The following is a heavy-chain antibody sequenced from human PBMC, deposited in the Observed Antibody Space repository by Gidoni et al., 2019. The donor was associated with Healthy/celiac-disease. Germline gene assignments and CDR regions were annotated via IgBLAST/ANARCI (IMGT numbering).Heavy chain of an antibody. V-gene: IGHV1-2*02. J-gene: IGHJ4*02. D-gene: IGHD2-21*02. CDR2: INPNSGGT. CDR1: GYTFTGYY. CDR3: ARGPDCGGDCYSWHFDY. Sequence: QVQLVQSGAEVKKPGASVKVSCKASGYTFTGYYMHWVRPAPGQGLEWMGWINPNSGGTNYAQKFQGRVTMTRDTSISTAYMELSRLRSDDTAVYYCARGPDCGGDCYSWHFDYWGQGTLVTVSS.